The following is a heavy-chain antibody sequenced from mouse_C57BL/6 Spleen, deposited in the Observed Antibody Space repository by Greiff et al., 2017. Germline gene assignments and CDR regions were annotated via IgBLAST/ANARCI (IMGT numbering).Heavy chain of an antibody. CDR2: INYDGSST. CDR1: GFTFSDYY. CDR3: TRALYDGYYYFDY. Sequence: EVQLVESEGGLVQPGSSMKLSCTASGFTFSDYYMAWVRQVPEKGLEWVANINYDGSSTYYLDSLKSRFIISRDNAKNILYLQMSSLKSEDAATYCGTRALYDGYYYFDYWGQGTTLTVSS. J-gene: IGHJ2*01. D-gene: IGHD2-3*01. V-gene: IGHV5-16*01.